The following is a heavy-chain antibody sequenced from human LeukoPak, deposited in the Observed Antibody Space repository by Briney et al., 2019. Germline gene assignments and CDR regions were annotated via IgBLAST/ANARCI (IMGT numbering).Heavy chain of an antibody. CDR2: ISGSGGST. CDR3: AKNPYGDSTDHFDY. CDR1: GFSFSSYA. J-gene: IGHJ4*02. D-gene: IGHD4-17*01. V-gene: IGHV3-23*01. Sequence: GGSLRLSCAASGFSFSSYAVSWVRQTPGKRPEWVSAISGSGGSTYYADSVKGRFTISRDNSKNTLYLQMNSLRAEDTAVYYCAKNPYGDSTDHFDYWGQGTLVTVSS.